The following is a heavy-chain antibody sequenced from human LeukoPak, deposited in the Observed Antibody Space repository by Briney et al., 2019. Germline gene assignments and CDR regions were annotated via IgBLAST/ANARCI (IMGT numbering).Heavy chain of an antibody. CDR3: ARDVNGGY. V-gene: IGHV4-59*01. J-gene: IGHJ4*02. D-gene: IGHD2-8*01. CDR2: IYYSGST. Sequence: PSETLSLTCTVSGGYLSSYYRNWIRQPPGKGLEWIGYIYYSGSTNYNPSLKSRVTISIDTSKNQFSLKLSSVTAADTAVYYCARDVNGGYWGQGTLVTVSS. CDR1: GGYLSSYY.